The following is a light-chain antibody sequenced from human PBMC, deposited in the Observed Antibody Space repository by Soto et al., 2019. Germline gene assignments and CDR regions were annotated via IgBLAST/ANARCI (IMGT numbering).Light chain of an antibody. Sequence: SVLTQPASVSGSPGRSITISCTGTSSDVGSYNLVSWYQQHPGKAPKLMIYEGSKRPSGVSNRFSGSKSGNTASLTISGLQAEDEADYYCCSYAGSSPYVFGTGTKVTVL. V-gene: IGLV2-23*01. CDR1: SSDVGSYNL. J-gene: IGLJ1*01. CDR2: EGS. CDR3: CSYAGSSPYV.